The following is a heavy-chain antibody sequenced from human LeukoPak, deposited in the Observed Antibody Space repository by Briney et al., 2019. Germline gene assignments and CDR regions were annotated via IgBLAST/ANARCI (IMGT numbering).Heavy chain of an antibody. CDR1: GYTFAGHY. J-gene: IGHJ4*01. V-gene: IGHV1-2*02. Sequence: GASVKVSCKASGYTFAGHYIHWVRQAPGQGLEWMGWIKPNSSGTQLAQKFQGRVTMARDTSLSTAYMELSRLRSDDTAIYYCASAESHDYGETWGHGTLVTVSS. CDR2: IKPNSSGT. CDR3: ASAESHDYGET. D-gene: IGHD3-16*01.